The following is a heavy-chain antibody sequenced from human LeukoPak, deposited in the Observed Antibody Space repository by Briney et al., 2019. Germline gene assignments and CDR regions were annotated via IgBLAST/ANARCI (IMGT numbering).Heavy chain of an antibody. CDR1: GGTFSSYA. D-gene: IGHD2-2*01. Sequence: SVKVSCKASGGTFSSYAISWVRQAPGQGLEWMGGIIPIFGTADYAQKFQGRVTITADESTSTAYMELSSLRSEDTAVYYCARGSYCSSTSCSRGRFDPWGQGILVTVSS. J-gene: IGHJ5*02. CDR2: IIPIFGTA. CDR3: ARGSYCSSTSCSRGRFDP. V-gene: IGHV1-69*01.